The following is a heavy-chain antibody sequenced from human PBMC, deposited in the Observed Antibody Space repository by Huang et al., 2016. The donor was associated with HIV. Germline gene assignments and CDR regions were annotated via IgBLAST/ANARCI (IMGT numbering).Heavy chain of an antibody. V-gene: IGHV4-34*02. D-gene: IGHD2-21*02. CDR3: ARPRMTATSSDSTWSFFDS. CDR2: VNHRGLS. CDR1: GGSLSDYS. J-gene: IGHJ4*02. Sequence: QVQLQQWGAGLLKPSGVLSLKCAVYGGSLSDYSWTWIRQSPGKGLEWIGEVNHRGLSTYNPSLRSRVTMSVDMSKNQFSLNLTSLTVVDTAVYYCARPRMTATSSDSTWSFFDSWGQGTLVIVSS.